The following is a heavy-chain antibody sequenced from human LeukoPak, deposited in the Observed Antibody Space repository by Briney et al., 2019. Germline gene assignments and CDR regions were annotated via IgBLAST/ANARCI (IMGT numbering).Heavy chain of an antibody. V-gene: IGHV1-2*06. J-gene: IGHJ6*02. D-gene: IGHD2-15*01. Sequence: GASVTVSCTASGGTFSSYAISWVRQAPGQGLEWMGRINPNSGGTNYLQTFQGRVTMTSNTSISTAYMELIRLTSDDTAVYYCAREGSQSGMDVWGQGTTVTVSS. CDR3: AREGSQSGMDV. CDR1: GGTFSSYA. CDR2: INPNSGGT.